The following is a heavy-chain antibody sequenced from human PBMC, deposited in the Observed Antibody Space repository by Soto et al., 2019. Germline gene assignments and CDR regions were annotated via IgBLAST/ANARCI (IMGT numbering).Heavy chain of an antibody. V-gene: IGHV4-39*01. D-gene: IGHD1-26*01. CDR1: CGSISSSSYY. J-gene: IGHJ4*02. CDR3: ARHGMGATRYYLDY. Sequence: PSETLSLTCTVSCGSISSSSYYWGWIRQPPGKGLEWIGSIYYSGSTYYNPSLKSRVTISVDTSKNQFSLKLSSVTAADTAVYYCARHGMGATRYYLDYWGQGTLVTVSS. CDR2: IYYSGST.